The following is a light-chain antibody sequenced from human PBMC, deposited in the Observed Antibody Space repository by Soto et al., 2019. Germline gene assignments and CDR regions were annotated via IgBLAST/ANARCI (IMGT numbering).Light chain of an antibody. Sequence: EIVMTQSPATLSVSPGEGATLSCRASQSVSSNLAWYQQKPGQAPRLLIYGASTRATAIPARFSGSGSGTEFPLTISSLQSEDFAVYYCQQYNNWPPWTFGQGTKVEIK. J-gene: IGKJ1*01. CDR3: QQYNNWPPWT. CDR1: QSVSSN. V-gene: IGKV3-15*01. CDR2: GAS.